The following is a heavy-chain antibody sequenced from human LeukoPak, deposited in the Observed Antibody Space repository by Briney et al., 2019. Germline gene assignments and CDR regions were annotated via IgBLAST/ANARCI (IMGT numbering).Heavy chain of an antibody. J-gene: IGHJ6*02. CDR3: ARVPGDRQWRHFMDV. CDR2: IKQDGSEK. V-gene: IGHV3-7*01. CDR1: GFTFSSYW. Sequence: GGFLRLSCAASGFTFSSYWMSWVRQAPGKGLEWVANIKQDGSEKYYVDSVKGRFTISRDNAKNSLYLQMNSLRAEDTAVYYCARVPGDRQWRHFMDVWGQGTTVTVSS. D-gene: IGHD6-19*01.